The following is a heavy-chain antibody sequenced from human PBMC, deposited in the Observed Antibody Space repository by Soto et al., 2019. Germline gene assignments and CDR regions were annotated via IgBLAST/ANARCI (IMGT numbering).Heavy chain of an antibody. CDR3: ASARASSWSGYYYYYMDV. J-gene: IGHJ6*03. D-gene: IGHD6-13*01. Sequence: EVQLVESGGGLVQPGGSLRLSCAASGFTVSSNYMSWVRQAPGKGLEWVSVIYSGGSTYYADSVKGRFTISRDNSKNTLYLQMNSRRAEDTAVYYCASARASSWSGYYYYYMDVWGKGTTVTVSS. V-gene: IGHV3-66*01. CDR2: IYSGGST. CDR1: GFTVSSNY.